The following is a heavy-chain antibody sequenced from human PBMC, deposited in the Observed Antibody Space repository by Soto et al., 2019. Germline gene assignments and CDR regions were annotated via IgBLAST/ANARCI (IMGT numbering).Heavy chain of an antibody. D-gene: IGHD6-13*01. CDR2: IIPIFGTA. CDR3: ARAPRYSSSWYVWFDH. CDR1: GGTFSSYA. J-gene: IGHJ5*02. Sequence: QVQLVQSGAEVKKPGSSVKVSCKASGGTFSSYAISWVRQAPGQGLEWMGGIIPIFGTAKYAQKFQGRVTITADESTSTAYIELSSLRSEDTAAYYCARAPRYSSSWYVWFDHWGQGTLVTVSS. V-gene: IGHV1-69*01.